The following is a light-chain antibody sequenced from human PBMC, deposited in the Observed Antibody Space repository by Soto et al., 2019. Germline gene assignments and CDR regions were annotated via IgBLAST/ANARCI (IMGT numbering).Light chain of an antibody. CDR1: QYINTR. V-gene: IGKV3D-20*02. CDR2: QTS. Sequence: EIVLTQSPATLSSFPGDRVTLSCRASQYINTRLAWYQHRPGQAPRLLIYQTSSRATGIPDRFSGSGSGTDFTLTISRLEPEDFAVYYCQQRSTPLTFGGGTKVDIK. CDR3: QQRSTPLT. J-gene: IGKJ4*01.